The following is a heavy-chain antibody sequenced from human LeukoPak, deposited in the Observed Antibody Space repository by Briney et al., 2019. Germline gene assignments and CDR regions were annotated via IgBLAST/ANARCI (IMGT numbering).Heavy chain of an antibody. J-gene: IGHJ3*02. V-gene: IGHV3-20*04. CDR1: GFTFDDYG. CDR3: ARGISAAGTVGASDI. D-gene: IGHD6-13*01. CDR2: INWNGGST. Sequence: PGGSLRLSCAASGFTFDDYGMSWVRQAPGKGLEWVSGINWNGGSTGYADSVKGRFTISRDNAKNSLYLQMNSLRAEDTALYYCARGISAAGTVGASDIWGQGTMVAVSS.